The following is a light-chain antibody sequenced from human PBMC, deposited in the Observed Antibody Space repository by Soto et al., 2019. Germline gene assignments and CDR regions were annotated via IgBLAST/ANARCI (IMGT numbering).Light chain of an antibody. CDR1: QDIGTY. V-gene: IGKV1-8*01. J-gene: IGKJ1*01. CDR2: DAS. Sequence: IRMTQSPASFSASTLYRVSITFLATQDIGTYLAWYQQIPGKAPKLLIYDASTLQTGVPSRFSGSGSGTDFTLTISYLQSEDFGTYYCQQFYNYPRTFGQGTKVDIK. CDR3: QQFYNYPRT.